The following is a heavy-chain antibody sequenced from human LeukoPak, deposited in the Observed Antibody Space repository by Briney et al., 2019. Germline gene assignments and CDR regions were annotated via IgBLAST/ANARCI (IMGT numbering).Heavy chain of an antibody. CDR1: GGSISSGSYY. CDR2: IYTSGST. J-gene: IGHJ3*02. CDR3: ARELGRDAFDI. Sequence: PSETLSHTCTVSGGSISSGSYYWSWIRQPAGKGLEWIGRIYTSGSTNYNPSLKSRVTISVDTSKNQFSLKLSSVTAADTAVYYCARELGRDAFDIWGQGTTVTVSS. V-gene: IGHV4-61*02. D-gene: IGHD3-16*01.